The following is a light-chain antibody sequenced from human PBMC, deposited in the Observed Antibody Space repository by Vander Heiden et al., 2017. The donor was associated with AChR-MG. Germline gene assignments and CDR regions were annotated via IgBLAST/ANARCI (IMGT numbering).Light chain of an antibody. CDR1: ISNIESNT. V-gene: IGLV1-44*01. Sequence: QSVLTQPPSASGTPGQRVTISCSGSISNIESNTVSWYQQLPGTAPKLLIYSNNQRPSGVPDRFSGSKSGTSAFLAISGLQPEDEADFYCAAWDDSLNAWVCGGGTKLTVL. CDR3: AAWDDSLNAWV. J-gene: IGLJ3*02. CDR2: SNN.